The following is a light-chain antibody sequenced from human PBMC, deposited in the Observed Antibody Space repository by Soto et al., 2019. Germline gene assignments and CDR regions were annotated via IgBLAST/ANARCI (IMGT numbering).Light chain of an antibody. J-gene: IGKJ3*01. CDR1: QSVSSSH. CDR2: GAS. V-gene: IGKV3-20*01. CDR3: QQYSSSLG. Sequence: EIVLTQSPGTLSLSPGERATLSCRASQSVSSSHLAWYQQKPGQAPRLLISGASSRATGIPDRFSGSGSGTDFTLTINRLEPEDFAVYYCQQYSSSLGFGPGTKVDIK.